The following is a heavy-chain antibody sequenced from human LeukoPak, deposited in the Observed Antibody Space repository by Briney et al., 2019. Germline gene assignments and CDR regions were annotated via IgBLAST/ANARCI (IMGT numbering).Heavy chain of an antibody. CDR1: GGSISSYY. CDR2: IYTSGST. Sequence: SETLSLTCTVSGGSISSYYWSWIRQPAGKGLEWIGRIYTSGSTNYNPSLKSRVTMSVDTSKNQFSLKLSSVTAADTAVYYCARDRITMVRGPYRGFDYWGQGTLVTVSS. V-gene: IGHV4-4*07. J-gene: IGHJ4*02. CDR3: ARDRITMVRGPYRGFDY. D-gene: IGHD3-10*01.